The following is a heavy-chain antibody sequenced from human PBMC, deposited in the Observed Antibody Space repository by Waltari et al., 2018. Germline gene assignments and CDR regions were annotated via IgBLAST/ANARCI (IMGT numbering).Heavy chain of an antibody. CDR3: ARGQPDY. Sequence: VQLVQSGAEVKKPGESLKISCKGSGYSFTSYWIGWVRQMPGKGLEWMGWINPNSGGTNYAQKFQGRVTMTRDTSISTAYMELSRLRSDDTAVYYCARGQPDYWGQGTLVTVSS. V-gene: IGHV1-2*02. CDR1: GYSFTSYW. J-gene: IGHJ4*02. CDR2: INPNSGGT. D-gene: IGHD6-13*01.